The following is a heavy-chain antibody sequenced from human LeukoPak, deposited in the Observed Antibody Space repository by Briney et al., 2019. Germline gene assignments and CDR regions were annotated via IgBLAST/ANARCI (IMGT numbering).Heavy chain of an antibody. D-gene: IGHD5-18*01. Sequence: PSETLSLTCTVSGGSISSSSYYWSWIRQPPGKGLEWIGYIYYSGSTNYNPSLKSRVTISVDTSKNQFSLKLSSVTAADTAVYYCARGAPGYSYADYWGQGTLVTVSS. J-gene: IGHJ4*02. CDR2: IYYSGST. CDR3: ARGAPGYSYADY. CDR1: GGSISSSSYY. V-gene: IGHV4-61*05.